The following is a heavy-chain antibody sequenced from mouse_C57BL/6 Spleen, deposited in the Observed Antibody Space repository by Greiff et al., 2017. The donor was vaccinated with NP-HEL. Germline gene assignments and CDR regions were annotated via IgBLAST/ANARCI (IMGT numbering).Heavy chain of an antibody. J-gene: IGHJ2*01. CDR3: ARNYYGSTQDYFDY. CDR1: GYTFTDYY. Sequence: EVKLQQSGPELVKPGASVKISCKASGYTFTDYYMNWVKQSHGKSLEWIGDINPNNGGTSYNQKFKGKATLTVDKSSSTAYMELRSLTSEDSAVYYCARNYYGSTQDYFDYWGQGTTLTVSS. D-gene: IGHD1-1*01. V-gene: IGHV1-26*01. CDR2: INPNNGGT.